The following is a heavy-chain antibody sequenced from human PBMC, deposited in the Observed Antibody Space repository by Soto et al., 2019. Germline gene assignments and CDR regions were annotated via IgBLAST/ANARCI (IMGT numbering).Heavy chain of an antibody. CDR2: IYHSGST. Sequence: PSETLSLTCTVSGGSISSSIWWGWFRQPPGKGLEWIAEIYHSGSTNYYPSLKSRVSMSVDKSKNQCSLKVNSVTAADTAVYYCARRRDGSGSLDYWGQGTLVTVSS. D-gene: IGHD3-10*01. J-gene: IGHJ4*02. V-gene: IGHV4-4*02. CDR3: ARRRDGSGSLDY. CDR1: GGSISSSIW.